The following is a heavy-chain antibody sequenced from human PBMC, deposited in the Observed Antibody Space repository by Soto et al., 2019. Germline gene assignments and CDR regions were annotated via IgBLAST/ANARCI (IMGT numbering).Heavy chain of an antibody. CDR3: ARAYRAYYYDSSGYFDY. V-gene: IGHV4-61*01. Sequence: ASETLSLTCTVSGGSVSSGIYYWSWIRQPPGKGLEWIGYIYYSGSTNYNPSLKSRVTISVDTSKNQFSLKLSSVTAADTAVYYCARAYRAYYYDSSGYFDYWGQGTLVTVSS. J-gene: IGHJ4*02. D-gene: IGHD3-22*01. CDR1: GGSVSSGIYY. CDR2: IYYSGST.